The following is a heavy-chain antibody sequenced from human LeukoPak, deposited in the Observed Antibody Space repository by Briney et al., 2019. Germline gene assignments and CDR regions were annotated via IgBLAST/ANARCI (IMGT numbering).Heavy chain of an antibody. D-gene: IGHD6-19*01. CDR1: GFTFSNYD. CDR2: IIETGASP. J-gene: IGHJ4*02. Sequence: GGSLRLSCTASGFTFSNYDMNWVRQAPGKGLEWVSTIIETGASPYYADSVRGRFTVSRDSSKNMFYLQMNSLRAEDTAIYYCARRGAGSGGLDYWGQGTLVTVSS. CDR3: ARRGAGSGGLDY. V-gene: IGHV3-23*01.